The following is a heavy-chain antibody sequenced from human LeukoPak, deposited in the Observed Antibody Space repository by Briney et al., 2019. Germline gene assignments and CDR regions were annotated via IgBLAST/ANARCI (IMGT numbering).Heavy chain of an antibody. Sequence: SQTLSLTCAISGDSVSYNVAAWNWIRQSPSRGLEWLGRTLYRSRWSNDYAESVKSRITINPDTSKNQFTLQLRSVTPEHTGVYYCVAYRDNSCYSETFGFWGQGTTVIVSS. J-gene: IGHJ3*01. CDR1: GDSVSYNVAA. CDR2: TLYRSRWSN. D-gene: IGHD2-15*01. CDR3: VAYRDNSCYSETFGF. V-gene: IGHV6-1*01.